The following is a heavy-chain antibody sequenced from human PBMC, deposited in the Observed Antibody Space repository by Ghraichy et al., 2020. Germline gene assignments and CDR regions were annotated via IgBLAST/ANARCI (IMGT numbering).Heavy chain of an antibody. Sequence: SQTLSLTCAISGDSVSSNSAAWNWIRQSPSRGLEWLGRTYYRSKWYNDYAVSVKSRITINPDTSKNQFSLQLNSVTPEDTAVYYCARAGRLYSGSYFPDHLDYWGQGTLVTVSS. CDR1: GDSVSSNSAA. CDR2: TYYRSKWYN. CDR3: ARAGRLYSGSYFPDHLDY. J-gene: IGHJ4*02. D-gene: IGHD1-26*01. V-gene: IGHV6-1*01.